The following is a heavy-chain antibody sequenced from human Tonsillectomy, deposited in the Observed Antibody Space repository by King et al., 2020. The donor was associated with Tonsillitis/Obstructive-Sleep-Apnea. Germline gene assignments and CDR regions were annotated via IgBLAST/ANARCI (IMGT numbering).Heavy chain of an antibody. J-gene: IGHJ5*02. CDR3: ARDFTWFDP. CDR2: IKEDGGEK. CDR1: RFTFSSYW. D-gene: IGHD3-16*01. V-gene: IGHV3-7*04. Sequence: EVQLVESGGGLVQPGGALRLSCAASRFTFSSYWMSWVRQAPGTVLEWVANIKEDGGEKSYVDSVKGRFTISRDNAKNSLYLQMNSLRAEDTAVYYCARDFTWFDPWGQGTLVTVSS.